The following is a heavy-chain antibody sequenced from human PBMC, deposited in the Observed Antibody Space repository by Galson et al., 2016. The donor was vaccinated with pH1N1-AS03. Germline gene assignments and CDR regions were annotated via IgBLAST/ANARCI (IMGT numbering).Heavy chain of an antibody. CDR1: GGSVRSHY. D-gene: IGHD1-26*01. V-gene: IGHV4-59*08. Sequence: ETLSLTCTVSGGSVRSHYWHWIRQPPGKALEWIGYIYNGGSTNYNPSLKSRVTISGDTSKKQFSLKLSSVTAADTAVYFCARLSGSYYYYFDYWGQGTLVTVSS. CDR3: ARLSGSYYYYFDY. J-gene: IGHJ4*02. CDR2: IYNGGST.